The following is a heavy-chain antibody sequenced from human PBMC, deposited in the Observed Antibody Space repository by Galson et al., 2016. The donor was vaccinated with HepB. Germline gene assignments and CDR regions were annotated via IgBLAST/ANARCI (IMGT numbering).Heavy chain of an antibody. D-gene: IGHD1-1*01. V-gene: IGHV3-23*01. CDR3: ARDPDTTGPLDI. CDR2: ITNRGFST. CDR1: GFTFGNFA. J-gene: IGHJ3*02. Sequence: SLRLSCAASGFTFGNFAMNWVRQTPGKGLEWVAGITNRGFSTYYSDSVKGRFTISRDNAKNSLYLQMNSLRAEDTGIYYCARDPDTTGPLDIWGQGTVVIVSS.